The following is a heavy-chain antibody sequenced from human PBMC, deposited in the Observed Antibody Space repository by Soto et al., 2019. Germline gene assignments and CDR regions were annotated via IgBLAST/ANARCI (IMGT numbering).Heavy chain of an antibody. CDR1: GGSISSGDYY. D-gene: IGHD2-15*01. CDR2: IYYSGST. CDR3: ARVSCSGGSCYHNRYYYYGMDV. J-gene: IGHJ6*02. Sequence: SETLSLTCTVSGGSISSGDYYWSWIRQPPGKGLEWIGYIYYSGSTYYNPSLKSRVTISVDTSKNQFSLKLSSVTAADTAVYYCARVSCSGGSCYHNRYYYYGMDVWGQGTTVTVSS. V-gene: IGHV4-30-4*01.